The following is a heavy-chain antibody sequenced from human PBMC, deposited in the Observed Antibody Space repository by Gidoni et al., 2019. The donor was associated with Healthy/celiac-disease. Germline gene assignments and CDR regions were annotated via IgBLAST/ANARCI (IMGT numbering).Heavy chain of an antibody. Sequence: QVQLQESGPGLVKPSETLSLTCTVSGGSISSYYWSWIRRPPGKGLEWIGYIYYSGSTNYNPSLKSRVTISVDTSKNQFSLKLSSVTAADTAVYYCARAGGSYRIDYWGQGTLVTVSS. V-gene: IGHV4-59*01. CDR3: ARAGGSYRIDY. CDR1: GGSISSYY. D-gene: IGHD1-26*01. CDR2: IYYSGST. J-gene: IGHJ4*02.